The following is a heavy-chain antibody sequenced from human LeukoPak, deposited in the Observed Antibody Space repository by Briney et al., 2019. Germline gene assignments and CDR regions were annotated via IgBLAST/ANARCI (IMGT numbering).Heavy chain of an antibody. J-gene: IGHJ3*02. V-gene: IGHV4-34*01. CDR3: ARGRVVITIFGVVISHDAFDI. CDR2: INHSGST. D-gene: IGHD3-3*01. Sequence: PSETLSLTCAVYGGSFSGYYWSWFRQPPGKGLEWIGEINHSGSTNYNPSLKSRVTISVDTSKNQFSLKLSSVTAADTAVYYCARGRVVITIFGVVISHDAFDIWGQGTMVTVAS. CDR1: GGSFSGYY.